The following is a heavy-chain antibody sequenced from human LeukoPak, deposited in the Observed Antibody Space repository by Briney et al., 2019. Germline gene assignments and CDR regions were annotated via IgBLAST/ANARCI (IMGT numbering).Heavy chain of an antibody. J-gene: IGHJ6*04. V-gene: IGHV4-34*01. Sequence: SETLSLTCAVYGGSFSGYYWSWIRRPPGKGLEWIGEINHSGSTNYNPSLKSRVTISVDTSKNQFSLKLSSVTAADTAVYYCARGKRVVPAAKAYYYGMDVWGKGTTVTVSS. CDR1: GGSFSGYY. CDR2: INHSGST. D-gene: IGHD2-2*01. CDR3: ARGKRVVPAAKAYYYGMDV.